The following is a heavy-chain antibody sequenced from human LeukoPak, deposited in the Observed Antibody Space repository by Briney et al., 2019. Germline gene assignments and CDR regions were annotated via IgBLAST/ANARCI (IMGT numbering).Heavy chain of an antibody. D-gene: IGHD2/OR15-2a*01. V-gene: IGHV4-38-2*02. Sequence: SETLSLTCTVSGYSISSGYYWDWIRQPPGKGLEWIGTLSHSGSSYYNPSLKSRVTISVDTSKNQFSLNLSSVTAADTAVFYCARVAYREVTFSGALKMGYWGQGTLVTVSS. CDR1: GYSISSGYY. J-gene: IGHJ4*02. CDR2: LSHSGSS. CDR3: ARVAYREVTFSGALKMGY.